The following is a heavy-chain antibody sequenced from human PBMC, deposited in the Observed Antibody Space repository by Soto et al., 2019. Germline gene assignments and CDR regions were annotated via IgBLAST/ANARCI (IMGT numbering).Heavy chain of an antibody. Sequence: GGSLSLSCAASGFNFSNHWMHWVRQRPAEGLVWVSRITSDGKSKAYAESVKGRFAISRDNAKNTLYLQMNGLTAEDTAVYYCARESGDWPLNWFDPWGQGTLVTVSS. CDR1: GFNFSNHW. V-gene: IGHV3-74*01. CDR3: ARESGDWPLNWFDP. CDR2: ITSDGKSK. J-gene: IGHJ5*02. D-gene: IGHD2-21*02.